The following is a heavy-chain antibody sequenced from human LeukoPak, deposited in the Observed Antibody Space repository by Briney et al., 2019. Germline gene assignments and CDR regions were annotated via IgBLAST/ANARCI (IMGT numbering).Heavy chain of an antibody. CDR1: GFTFSDFH. CDR3: TRAVAADDFSPGY. V-gene: IGHV3-11*06. D-gene: IGHD3/OR15-3a*01. CDR2: VTTTSDT. Sequence: GGSLRLSCAASGFTFSDFHMSWIRQVPGKGLEWVSYVTTTSDTNYADSVQGRFTISRENAKNSVYLQMNSLRAEDTAVYYCTRAVAADDFSPGYWGQGTLVTVSS. J-gene: IGHJ4*02.